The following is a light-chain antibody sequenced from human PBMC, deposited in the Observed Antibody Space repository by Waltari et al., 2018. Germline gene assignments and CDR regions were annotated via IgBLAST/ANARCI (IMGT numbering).Light chain of an antibody. Sequence: EIVLTQSPATLSLSPGEIATLSCRASQSGGTNLAWYQQKPGQAPRLLISDASYSASGIPARFSGSGSGTDYTLTISSLEPEDFAIYYCQQRTDWPPLTFGGGTKVEIK. CDR2: DAS. J-gene: IGKJ4*01. CDR3: QQRTDWPPLT. CDR1: QSGGTN. V-gene: IGKV3-11*01.